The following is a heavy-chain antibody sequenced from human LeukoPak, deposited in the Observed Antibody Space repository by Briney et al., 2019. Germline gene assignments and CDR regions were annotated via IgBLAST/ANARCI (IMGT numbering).Heavy chain of an antibody. CDR1: GFTFSSYS. Sequence: GGSLRLSCAASGFTFSSYSMTWVRQAPGKGLEWISYISSDSSATYYADSVKGRFTISRDNAKNSLYLQMNSLRAEDTAVYYCARLWFGELFWGQGTLVTVSA. CDR3: ARLWFGELF. CDR2: ISSDSSAT. D-gene: IGHD3-10*01. V-gene: IGHV3-48*01. J-gene: IGHJ4*02.